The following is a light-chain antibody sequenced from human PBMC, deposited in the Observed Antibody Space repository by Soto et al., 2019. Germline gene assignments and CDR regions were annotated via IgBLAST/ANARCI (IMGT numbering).Light chain of an antibody. V-gene: IGKV3-15*01. Sequence: EIVLTQFPPTRSLSPGERATLSCRASQSVSSTLAWYQQKPGQAPRLLIYGATTRATGIPARFSGSGSGTDFTLTISRLQSEDFAVYYRQQYRSSPPTFGQGTKVDIK. CDR3: QQYRSSPPT. CDR1: QSVSST. J-gene: IGKJ1*01. CDR2: GAT.